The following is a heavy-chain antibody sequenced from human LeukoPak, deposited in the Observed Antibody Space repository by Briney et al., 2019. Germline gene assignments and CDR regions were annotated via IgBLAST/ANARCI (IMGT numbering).Heavy chain of an antibody. J-gene: IGHJ4*02. D-gene: IGHD2-8*02. V-gene: IGHV3-74*01. CDR2: INTNGSST. CDR3: AKTRLSPYWVAAY. Sequence: GGSLRLSCAASGFTFSSYWMHWVRQAPGKGLVWVSRINTNGSSTNYADSVKGRFTISRDHSKTTLYLQMNSLRAEDTAVYYCAKTRLSPYWVAAYWGQGTLVTVSS. CDR1: GFTFSSYW.